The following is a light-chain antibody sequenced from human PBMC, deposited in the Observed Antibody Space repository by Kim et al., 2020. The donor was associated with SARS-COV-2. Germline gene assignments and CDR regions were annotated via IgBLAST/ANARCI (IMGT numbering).Light chain of an antibody. CDR3: QSYDSSLSGSYV. V-gene: IGLV1-40*01. J-gene: IGLJ1*01. Sequence: VTVSCAGSRSNIGAGYDVHWYQQRPGTAPKLLIYGNSNRPSGVPDRFSGSKSGTSASLAITGLQAEDEADYYCQSYDSSLSGSYVFGTGTKVTVL. CDR1: RSNIGAGYD. CDR2: GNS.